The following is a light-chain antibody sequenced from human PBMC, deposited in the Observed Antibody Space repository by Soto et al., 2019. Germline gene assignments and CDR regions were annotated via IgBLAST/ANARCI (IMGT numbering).Light chain of an antibody. CDR3: QQYGSSPRT. CDR1: QSVSSSY. Sequence: EIVLTQSPGTLPLSPGERATLSCRASQSVSSSYLAWYKQKPGQAPRLLICGASSRATGIPDRFSGSGSGTDFTLTISRLEPEYFAVYYCQQYGSSPRTFGQGTKVEIK. V-gene: IGKV3-20*01. CDR2: GAS. J-gene: IGKJ1*01.